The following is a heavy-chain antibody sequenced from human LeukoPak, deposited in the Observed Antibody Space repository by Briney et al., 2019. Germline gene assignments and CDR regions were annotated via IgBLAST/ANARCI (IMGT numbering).Heavy chain of an antibody. J-gene: IGHJ6*02. V-gene: IGHV3-23*01. CDR2: VSGMGSNT. CDR1: GFTFSSYV. D-gene: IGHD6-6*01. Sequence: GGSLRLSCAAAGFTFSSYVMTWVRQAPGKGLKWVSSVSGMGSNTYYADSVKGRFTISRDNSKNTLYLQMNSLRAEDTAVYYCAKYSSSSNYYYGMDVWGQGTTITVSS. CDR3: AKYSSSSNYYYGMDV.